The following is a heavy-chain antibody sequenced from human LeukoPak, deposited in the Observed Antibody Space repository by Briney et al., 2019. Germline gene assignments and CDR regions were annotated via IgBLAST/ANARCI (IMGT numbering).Heavy chain of an antibody. V-gene: IGHV1-69*13. J-gene: IGHJ6*03. Sequence: SVKVSCKASGYTFTGYYMHWVRQAPGQGLEWMGGIIPIFGTANYAQKFQGRVTITADESTSTAYMELSSLRSEDTAVYYCARAITYYYYYYYMDVWGKGTTVTVSS. D-gene: IGHD5-12*01. CDR1: GYTFTGYY. CDR2: IIPIFGTA. CDR3: ARAITYYYYYYYMDV.